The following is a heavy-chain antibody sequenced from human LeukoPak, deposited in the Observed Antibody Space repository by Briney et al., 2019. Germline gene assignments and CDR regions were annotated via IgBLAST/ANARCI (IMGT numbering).Heavy chain of an antibody. D-gene: IGHD2-2*01. CDR3: ARGSWGDIVVVPAAADYYYYMDV. Sequence: GGSLRLSCAASRFTFSNYWMSWVRQAPGKGLEWVAKIKQDRSQRYYVDSVTGRFTISRDNAKNSLYLQMNSLRADDTAIYYCARGSWGDIVVVPAAADYYYYMDVWGKGTTVTVSS. CDR1: RFTFSNYW. J-gene: IGHJ6*03. CDR2: IKQDRSQR. V-gene: IGHV3-7*01.